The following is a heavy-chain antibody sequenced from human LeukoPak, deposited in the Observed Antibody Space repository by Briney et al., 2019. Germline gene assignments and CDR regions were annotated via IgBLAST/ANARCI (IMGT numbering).Heavy chain of an antibody. D-gene: IGHD3-16*02. J-gene: IGHJ6*03. Sequence: SETLSLTCTVSSGSIGTYYWSWIRQSPGKGLEWIGYIYVTGTRYNPYLQSRVTISVDRSRNQFFLKMSSVTAADTAVYYCARHIGGGIEDMDVWGKGTKVIVSS. V-gene: IGHV4-59*08. CDR1: SGSIGTYY. CDR3: ARHIGGGIEDMDV. CDR2: IYVTGT.